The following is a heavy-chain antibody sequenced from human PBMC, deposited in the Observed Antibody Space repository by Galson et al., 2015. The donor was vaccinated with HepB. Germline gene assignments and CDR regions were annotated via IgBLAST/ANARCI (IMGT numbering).Heavy chain of an antibody. CDR1: GFTFNNVW. D-gene: IGHD2-2*01. V-gene: IGHV3-15*01. CDR2: ITSKTDGGTT. J-gene: IGHJ5*02. Sequence: SLRLSCAATGFTFNNVWMNWVRQAPGKGLEWVGRITSKTDGGTTEYAAPVKGRFTISRDDSRNTLYLQMHSLKTDDTAVYYCTTDVYFSSYWSWLDPWGQGTLVTVSS. CDR3: TTDVYFSSYWSWLDP.